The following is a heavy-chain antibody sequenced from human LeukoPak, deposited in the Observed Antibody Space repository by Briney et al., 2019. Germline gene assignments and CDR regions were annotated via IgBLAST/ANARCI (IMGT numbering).Heavy chain of an antibody. J-gene: IGHJ4*02. Sequence: PGGSLRLSCAASGFTFSSYAMHWVRQAPGKGLEWVAVISYDGSNKYYADSVKGRFTISRDNSKNTLYLQMNSLRAEDTAVYYCARDPSHPSIMVATTPHFDYWGQGTLVTVSS. CDR2: ISYDGSNK. V-gene: IGHV3-30*04. D-gene: IGHD5-12*01. CDR1: GFTFSSYA. CDR3: ARDPSHPSIMVATTPHFDY.